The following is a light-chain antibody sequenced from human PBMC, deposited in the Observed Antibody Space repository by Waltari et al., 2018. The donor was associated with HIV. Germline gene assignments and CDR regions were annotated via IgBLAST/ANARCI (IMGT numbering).Light chain of an antibody. CDR2: DTN. CDR3: LLSYAGARPVV. J-gene: IGLJ2*01. V-gene: IGLV7-46*01. Sequence: ELTQPHSVSVATVQMARITCGSSTGAVTSGHHPYWFQQKPGQAPRTLIYDTNNKHAWTPARFSGSLLGGKAALTLSGALPEDEAKYYCLLSYAGARPVVFGGGTQLAVL. CDR1: TGAVTSGHH.